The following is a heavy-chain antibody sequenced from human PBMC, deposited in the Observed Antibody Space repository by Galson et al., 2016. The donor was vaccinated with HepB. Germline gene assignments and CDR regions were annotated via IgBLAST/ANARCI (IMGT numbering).Heavy chain of an antibody. Sequence: SLRLSCAVSGLIISTNYMSWVRQAPGKGLEWVSDISSSGDSTYYADSVKGRFTISRDNAKNSLYLQMNSLRDEDTAAYYCATMDYNANSAYWGQGTLVTVSS. D-gene: IGHD4-11*01. CDR2: ISSSGDST. J-gene: IGHJ4*02. CDR1: GLIISTNY. CDR3: ATMDYNANSAY. V-gene: IGHV3-11*04.